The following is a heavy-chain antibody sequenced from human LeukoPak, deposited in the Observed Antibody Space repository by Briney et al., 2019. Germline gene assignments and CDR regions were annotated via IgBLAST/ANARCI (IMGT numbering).Heavy chain of an antibody. CDR1: GYSFTNYA. Sequence: GASVKVSCKASGYSFTNYAMNWVRQAPGHGLEWMGWINTKTGNPTYAQGFTGRFVFSLDTSVSTAFLQVSSLKAEDTAVYYCARISGDSGHLGDPWGQGNLVTVSS. V-gene: IGHV7-4-1*02. D-gene: IGHD3-16*01. CDR2: INTKTGNP. CDR3: ARISGDSGHLGDP. J-gene: IGHJ5*02.